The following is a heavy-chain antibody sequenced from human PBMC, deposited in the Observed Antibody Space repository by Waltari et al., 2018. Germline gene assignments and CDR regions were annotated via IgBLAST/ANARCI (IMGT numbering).Heavy chain of an antibody. CDR2: IYTSGST. D-gene: IGHD2-2*01. CDR1: GGSISSYY. Sequence: QVQLQESGPGLVKPSETLSLTCTVSGGSISSYYWSWIRQPAGKGLEWIGRIYTSGSTNYNPSLKSRVTMSVDTSKNPFSLKLSSVTAADTAVYYCARAQIVVVPAAIRDYYYYYMDVWGKGTTVTISS. J-gene: IGHJ6*03. CDR3: ARAQIVVVPAAIRDYYYYYMDV. V-gene: IGHV4-4*07.